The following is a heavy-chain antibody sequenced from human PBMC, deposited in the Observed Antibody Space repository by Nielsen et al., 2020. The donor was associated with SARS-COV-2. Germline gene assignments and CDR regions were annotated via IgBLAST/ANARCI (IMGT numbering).Heavy chain of an antibody. CDR1: GFTFSNAW. CDR2: IKSKTDGGTT. CDR3: TSFGVVIINYYYGMDV. D-gene: IGHD3-3*01. V-gene: IGHV3-15*01. J-gene: IGHJ6*02. Sequence: GESLKISCAASGFTFSNAWMSWVRQAPGKGLEWVGRIKSKTDGGTTDYAAPVKGRFTISRDDSKNTLYLQMNSLKTEDTAVYYCTSFGVVIINYYYGMDVCGQGTTVTVSS.